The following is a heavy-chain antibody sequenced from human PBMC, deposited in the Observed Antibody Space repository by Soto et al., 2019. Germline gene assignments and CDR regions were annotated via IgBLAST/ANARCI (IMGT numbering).Heavy chain of an antibody. J-gene: IGHJ6*02. CDR3: ANSFDLMSV. V-gene: IGHV6-1*01. CDR2: TYYRSKWYN. Sequence: SQALSLTCALSGDSVYTNSATCNWTSHSPSRGLEWLGRTYYRSKWYNDYAVSVKSRITINPDTSKNQFSLQLNSVTPEDTAVYYYANSFDLMSVWGQGSTVTGSS. D-gene: IGHD3-16*01. CDR1: GDSVYTNSAT.